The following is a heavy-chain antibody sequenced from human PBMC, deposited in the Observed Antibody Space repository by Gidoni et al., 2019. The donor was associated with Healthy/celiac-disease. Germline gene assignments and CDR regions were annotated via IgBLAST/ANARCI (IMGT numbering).Heavy chain of an antibody. CDR2: IYYSGST. D-gene: IGHD3-16*01. V-gene: IGHV4-59*01. Sequence: QVQLQESGPGLVKPSETLSLTCTVSGGSISSYYWSWIRQPPGKRLEWIGYIYYSGSTNYNPSLKSRVTISVDTSKNQFSLKLSSVTAADTAVYYCARSPWAGFDYWGQGTLVTVSS. CDR3: ARSPWAGFDY. CDR1: GGSISSYY. J-gene: IGHJ4*02.